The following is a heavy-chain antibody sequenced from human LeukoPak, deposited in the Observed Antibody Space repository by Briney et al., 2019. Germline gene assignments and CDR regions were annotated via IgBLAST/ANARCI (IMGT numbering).Heavy chain of an antibody. CDR1: GFTFSSFW. D-gene: IGHD1/OR15-1a*01. V-gene: IGHV3-15*01. Sequence: GGSLRLSCAASGFTFSSFWMGWVRQAPGKGLEWVGRIKSKTDGGTTDYAAPVKGRFTISRDDSKNTLYLQMNSLKTEDTAVYYCTTANGITGTVDYWGQGTLVTVSS. CDR2: IKSKTDGGTT. CDR3: TTANGITGTVDY. J-gene: IGHJ4*02.